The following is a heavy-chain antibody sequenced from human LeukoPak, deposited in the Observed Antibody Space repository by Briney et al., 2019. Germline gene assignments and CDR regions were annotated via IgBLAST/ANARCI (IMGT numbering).Heavy chain of an antibody. CDR2: IYWHYNK. D-gene: IGHD3-16*02. Sequence: SGPTLLKPTQTLTLTCTFSGFSLSTPGVRVAWIRQPPGKALDWLALIYWHYNKHYSPPLTSRLTVPGDSPKNQVVLTMPNMDPLDTSTSYCEHIIDSDFHYFDSWGEGLLVTVSS. CDR1: GFSLSTPGVR. CDR3: EHIIDSDFHYFDS. V-gene: IGHV2-5*01. J-gene: IGHJ4*02.